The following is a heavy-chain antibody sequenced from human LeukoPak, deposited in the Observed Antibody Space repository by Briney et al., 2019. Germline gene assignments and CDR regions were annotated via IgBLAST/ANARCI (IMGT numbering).Heavy chain of an antibody. CDR3: ARFGMFRGVVVPAAFDY. CDR1: GYTFTSYA. Sequence: ASVKVSCKASGYTFTSYAMHWVRQAPGQRLEWMGWINAGNGNTKYSQKFQGRVTITRDTSASTAYMGLSSLRSEDTAVYYCARFGMFRGVVVPAAFDYWGQGTLVTVSS. J-gene: IGHJ4*02. V-gene: IGHV1-3*01. D-gene: IGHD2-2*01. CDR2: INAGNGNT.